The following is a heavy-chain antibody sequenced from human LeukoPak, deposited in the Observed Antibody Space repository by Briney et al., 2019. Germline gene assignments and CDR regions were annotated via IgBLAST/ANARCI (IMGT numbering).Heavy chain of an antibody. CDR3: ARVRSGSYYN. CDR1: GGSISSGVYY. J-gene: IGHJ4*02. Sequence: PSETLSLTCTVFGGSISSGVYYWIWIRQPPGKGLEWIGYIYYSGSTYYNPSLKSRVTISVDTSKNQFSLKVSSVTAADTAVYYCARVRSGSYYNWGQGPLVTVSS. CDR2: IYYSGST. D-gene: IGHD3-10*01. V-gene: IGHV4-30-4*01.